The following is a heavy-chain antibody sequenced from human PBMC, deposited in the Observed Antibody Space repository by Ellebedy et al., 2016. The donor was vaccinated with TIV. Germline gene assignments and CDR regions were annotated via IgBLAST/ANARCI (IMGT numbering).Heavy chain of an antibody. CDR1: GYILTSYY. J-gene: IGHJ4*02. CDR2: MNPMVGTT. CDR3: ARGRSVGSHPFDN. V-gene: IGHV1-46*01. Sequence: AASVKVSCKATGYILTSYYMHWVRQAPGQGLEWMGVMNPMVGTTLNPQKFQGRGKVTRDTSTSTIYMELSSLTSDETAVYYCARGRSVGSHPFDNWGQGTLVTVSS. D-gene: IGHD1-26*01.